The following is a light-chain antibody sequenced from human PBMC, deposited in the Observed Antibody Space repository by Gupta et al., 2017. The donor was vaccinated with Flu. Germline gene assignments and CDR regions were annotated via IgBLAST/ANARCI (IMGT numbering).Light chain of an antibody. CDR1: QSVGTY. V-gene: IGKV3-11*01. CDR2: DAS. CDR3: QKRSNWPPYT. Sequence: EIVFTQSPATLSLSPVERATLSCRASQSVGTYLAWYQQKPGQTPRLLIYDASNRATGIPARFSGSGSGTDFILTISSLEPEDFAVYYCQKRSNWPPYTFGQGTRLEIK. J-gene: IGKJ2*01.